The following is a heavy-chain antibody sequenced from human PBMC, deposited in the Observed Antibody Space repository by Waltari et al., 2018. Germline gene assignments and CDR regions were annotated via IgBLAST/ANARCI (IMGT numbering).Heavy chain of an antibody. CDR1: GGSFSGYY. J-gene: IGHJ3*02. V-gene: IGHV4-34*01. CDR3: ARPREAAALDAFDI. CDR2: INHSGST. Sequence: QVQLQQWGAGLLKPSETLSLTCAVYGGSFSGYYWSWIRQPPGKGLEWIGEINHSGSTNYNPSLKSRVTISVDTSKNQFSLKLSSVTAADTAVYYCARPREAAALDAFDIWGQGTMVTVSS. D-gene: IGHD6-13*01.